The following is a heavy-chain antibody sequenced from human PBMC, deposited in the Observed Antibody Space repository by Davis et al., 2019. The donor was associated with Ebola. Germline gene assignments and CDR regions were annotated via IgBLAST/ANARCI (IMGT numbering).Heavy chain of an antibody. Sequence: PGGSLRLSCAASGFTFSSYGMHWVRQAPGKGLEWVAVIWYDGSNKYYADSVKGRFTISRDNSKNTLYLQMNSLRAEDTAVYYCAKDFGHYDFWSGYYGYWGQGTLVTVSS. CDR2: IWYDGSNK. J-gene: IGHJ4*02. V-gene: IGHV3-33*06. D-gene: IGHD3-3*01. CDR1: GFTFSSYG. CDR3: AKDFGHYDFWSGYYGY.